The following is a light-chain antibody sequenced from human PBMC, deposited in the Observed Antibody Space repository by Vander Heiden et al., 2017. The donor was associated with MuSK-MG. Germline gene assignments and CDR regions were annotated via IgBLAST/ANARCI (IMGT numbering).Light chain of an antibody. V-gene: IGKV1-39*01. J-gene: IGKJ2*01. CDR3: QQSYSTPQT. Sequence: DIPLTQSPSSLSASVGDRVTITGRASQSISSYLNWYQQKPGKAPKLLIYAASSLQSGVPSRFSGSGSGTDFTLTISRLQPEDFATYYCQQSYSTPQTFGPGTKLEIK. CDR1: QSISSY. CDR2: AAS.